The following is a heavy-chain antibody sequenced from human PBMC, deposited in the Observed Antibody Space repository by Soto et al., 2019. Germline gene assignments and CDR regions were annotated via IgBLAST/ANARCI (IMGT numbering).Heavy chain of an antibody. D-gene: IGHD6-13*01. CDR1: GYTLTSYG. V-gene: IGHV1-18*01. CDR2: ISAYNGNT. Sequence: SLKVSCKSSGYTLTSYGISWVRHAPGQGLEWMGWISAYNGNTNYAQKLQGRVTMTTDTSTSTAYMELRSLRSDDTAVYYCAAYSSSWYFRYWGQGTLVTVSS. J-gene: IGHJ4*02. CDR3: AAYSSSWYFRY.